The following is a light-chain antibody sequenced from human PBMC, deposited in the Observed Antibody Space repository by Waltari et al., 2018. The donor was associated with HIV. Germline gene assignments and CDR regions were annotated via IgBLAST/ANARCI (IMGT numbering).Light chain of an antibody. V-gene: IGLV2-23*02. J-gene: IGLJ1*01. CDR2: EVT. CDR3: SSYATGNTYV. CDR1: NSDIGKYNL. Sequence: QSALTQPASVSGSPGQSITISCTGTNSDIGKYNLVSWYQQHPGKVPKVFIFEVTTRPSGISHRFSGSKSDNTASLTISGLQAEDEADYYCSSYATGNTYVFGTGTSVTVL.